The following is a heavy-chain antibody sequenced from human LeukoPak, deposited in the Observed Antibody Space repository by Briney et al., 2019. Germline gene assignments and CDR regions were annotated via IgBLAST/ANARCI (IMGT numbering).Heavy chain of an antibody. CDR2: ISSRSSYYI. CDR1: GFTFNTYS. Sequence: AGGSLRLSCAASGFTFNTYSMNWVRQAPGKGLEWVSSISSRSSYYIYYADSVKSRFTISRDNAKNSLYLQMDSLRAEDTAVYYCVRDPHIVVVPAARVYYFDYWGQGTLVTVSS. D-gene: IGHD2-2*01. CDR3: VRDPHIVVVPAARVYYFDY. J-gene: IGHJ4*02. V-gene: IGHV3-21*01.